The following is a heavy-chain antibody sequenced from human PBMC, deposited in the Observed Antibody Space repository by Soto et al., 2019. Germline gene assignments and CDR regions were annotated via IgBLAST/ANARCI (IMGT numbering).Heavy chain of an antibody. CDR1: GGSITSGDYY. D-gene: IGHD3-16*02. CDR3: SRTNYDYVWGSYRFDY. CDR2: ISYSGTT. J-gene: IGHJ4*02. Sequence: QVQLQESGPGLVKPSQTLSLTCNVSGGSITSGDYYWSWIRQPPGKGLEWIGYISYSGTTYYNPSLKSRLTISVGTSKNQFSLNLNSVTAADTAVYYCSRTNYDYVWGSYRFDYWGQGALVTVSS. V-gene: IGHV4-30-4*01.